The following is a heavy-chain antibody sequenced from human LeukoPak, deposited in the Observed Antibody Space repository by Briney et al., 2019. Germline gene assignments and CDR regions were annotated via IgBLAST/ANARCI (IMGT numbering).Heavy chain of an antibody. CDR1: GYTFTGYD. CDR2: MNPNSGNT. V-gene: IGHV1-8*01. CDR3: ARGGNYYDSSGYYDNWFDP. Sequence: ASVKVSCKASGYTFTGYDIKWVRQATGQGLEWMGWMNPNSGNTGYAQKFQGRVTMTRNTSISTAYMELSSLRSEDTAVYYCARGGNYYDSSGYYDNWFDPWGQGTLVTVSS. J-gene: IGHJ5*02. D-gene: IGHD3-22*01.